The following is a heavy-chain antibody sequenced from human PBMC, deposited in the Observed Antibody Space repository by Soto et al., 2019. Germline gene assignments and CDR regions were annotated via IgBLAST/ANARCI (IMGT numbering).Heavy chain of an antibody. CDR2: IYSGGST. Sequence: EVQLVESGGGLVQPGGSLRLSCVVSGFTFSSNYMSWVRQAPGKGLEWVSVIYSGGSTNYAESLKGRFTISRDNSKNTPYLQMHSRSAEDTAVYYCARDSYYWGQGTLFTVSS. CDR1: GFTFSSNY. V-gene: IGHV3-66*01. J-gene: IGHJ4*02. CDR3: ARDSYY.